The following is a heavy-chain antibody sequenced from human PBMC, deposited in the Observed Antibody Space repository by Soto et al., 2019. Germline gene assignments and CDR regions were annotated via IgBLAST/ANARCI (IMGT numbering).Heavy chain of an antibody. J-gene: IGHJ5*02. CDR3: GRDLTSNANCIDP. CDR1: GGSIISSY. Sequence: PSETLSLTYTVSGGSIISSYWSWIRQPPGKGLEYIGYIHYSGSTYYNPSLESRLTMSVDRSKNQFSLRLTSVTAADTAVYFCGRDLTSNANCIDPWGQGTLVTVSS. D-gene: IGHD2-2*01. CDR2: IHYSGST. V-gene: IGHV4-59*04.